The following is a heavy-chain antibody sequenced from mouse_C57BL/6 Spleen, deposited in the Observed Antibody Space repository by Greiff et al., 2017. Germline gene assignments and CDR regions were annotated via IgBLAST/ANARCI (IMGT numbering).Heavy chain of an antibody. Sequence: VQLQESGAELVRPGTSVKVSCKASGYAFTNYLIEWVKQRPGQGLEWIGVINPGSGGTNYNEKFQGKATLTADKSSSTAYMQLSSLTSEDSAVYVCARARGRDAMDYWGQGTSVTVSS. CDR2: INPGSGGT. V-gene: IGHV1-54*01. CDR3: ARARGRDAMDY. CDR1: GYAFTNYL. J-gene: IGHJ4*01.